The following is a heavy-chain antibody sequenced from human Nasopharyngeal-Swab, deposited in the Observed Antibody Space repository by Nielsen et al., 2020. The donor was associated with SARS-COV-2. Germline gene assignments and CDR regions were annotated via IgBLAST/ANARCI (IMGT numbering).Heavy chain of an antibody. CDR2: IIHIFGTA. CDR3: ARGSIVLKEGGNDY. Sequence: SLKVSCKASGGTISSYAISWVRQAPGQGLEWMGGIIHIFGTANYAQKFQGRVTITADESTSTAYMELSSLRSEDTAVYYCARGSIVLKEGGNDYWGQGTLVTVSS. J-gene: IGHJ4*02. V-gene: IGHV1-69*13. CDR1: GGTISSYA. D-gene: IGHD2-8*01.